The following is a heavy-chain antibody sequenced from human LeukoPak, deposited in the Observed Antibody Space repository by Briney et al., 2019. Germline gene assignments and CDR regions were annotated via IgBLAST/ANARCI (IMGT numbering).Heavy chain of an antibody. J-gene: IGHJ5*02. CDR2: IYYSGST. V-gene: IGHV4-39*07. Sequence: SETLSLTCTVSGGSISSSSYYWGWIRQPPGKGLEWIGSIYYSGSTYYNPSLKSRVTISVGTSKNQFSLKLSSVTAADTAVYYCARDSPMRNWFDPWGQGTLVTVSS. CDR1: GGSISSSSYY. CDR3: ARDSPMRNWFDP.